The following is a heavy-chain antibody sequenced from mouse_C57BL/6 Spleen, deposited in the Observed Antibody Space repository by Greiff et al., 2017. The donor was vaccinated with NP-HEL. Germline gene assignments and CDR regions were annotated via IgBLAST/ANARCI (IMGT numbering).Heavy chain of an antibody. CDR3: ARGGDGWGYFDV. CDR1: GFTFSSYA. CDR2: ISDGGSYT. Sequence: EVQLVESGGGLVKPGGSLKLSCAASGFTFSSYAMSWVRQTPEKRLEWVATISDGGSYTYYPDNVKGRFTISRDNAKNNLYLQMSHLKSEDTAMYYCARGGDGWGYFDVWGTGTTVTVSS. D-gene: IGHD1-1*02. J-gene: IGHJ1*03. V-gene: IGHV5-4*01.